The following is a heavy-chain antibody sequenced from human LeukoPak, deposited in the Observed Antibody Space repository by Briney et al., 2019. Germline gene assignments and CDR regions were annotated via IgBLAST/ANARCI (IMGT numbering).Heavy chain of an antibody. D-gene: IGHD2-15*01. V-gene: IGHV4-4*07. CDR2: IYTSGST. Sequence: PSETLSLTCTVSGGSISSYYWSWIRQPAGKGLEWIGRIYTSGSTNYNPSLKSRVTMSVDMSKNQFSPKLSSVTAADTAVYYCARDRSAPTYNWFDPWGQGTLVTASS. J-gene: IGHJ5*02. CDR1: GGSISSYY. CDR3: ARDRSAPTYNWFDP.